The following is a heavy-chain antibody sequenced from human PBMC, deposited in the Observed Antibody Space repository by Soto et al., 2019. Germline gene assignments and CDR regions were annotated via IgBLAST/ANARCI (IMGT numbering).Heavy chain of an antibody. Sequence: SETLSLTCTVSGGSISSYYWSWIRQPPGKGLEWIGYIYYSGSTSYNPSPKSRVTISVDTTKNPFSLKLSSVTAADTAVYYCARHQPSSIVVVTAIDYWGQGTLVTVSS. CDR2: IYYSGST. J-gene: IGHJ4*02. V-gene: IGHV4-59*08. CDR3: ARHQPSSIVVVTAIDY. CDR1: GGSISSYY. D-gene: IGHD2-21*02.